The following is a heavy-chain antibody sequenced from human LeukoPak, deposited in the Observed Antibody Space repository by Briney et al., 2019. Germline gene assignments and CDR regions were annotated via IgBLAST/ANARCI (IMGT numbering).Heavy chain of an antibody. V-gene: IGHV3-72*01. J-gene: IGHJ3*02. CDR1: GVTLSDHH. Sequence: GGSLGLSCAASGVTLSDHHMDWVRQAPGKGLEWVGRTRDKARGYTTEYAASVKGRFTISRDDSKTLVYLQMNSLRTEDTAVYFCARDGAEGDNSAFDMWGQGTVVTVSS. CDR2: TRDKARGYTT. D-gene: IGHD3-22*01. CDR3: ARDGAEGDNSAFDM.